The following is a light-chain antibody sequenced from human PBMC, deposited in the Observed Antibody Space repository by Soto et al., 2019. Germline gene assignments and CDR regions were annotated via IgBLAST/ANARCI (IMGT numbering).Light chain of an antibody. Sequence: AIRMTQSPSSFFASTGDRVTITCRASQGISSYLAWYQQKPGKAPKLLIYKGSSLESEVPSRFSGSGSGTEFILTISSLQPDDFATYYCQQYNSYPLTFGGGTKVEIK. CDR2: KGS. V-gene: IGKV1-8*01. CDR1: QGISSY. CDR3: QQYNSYPLT. J-gene: IGKJ4*01.